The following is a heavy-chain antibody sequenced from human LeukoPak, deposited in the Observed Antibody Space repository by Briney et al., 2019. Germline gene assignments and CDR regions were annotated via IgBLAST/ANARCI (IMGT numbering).Heavy chain of an antibody. Sequence: GGSVRVSCKASGYTFIAYYMHWARPAPGQGLEWMGWINPNSGGTNYAQKFQARVTVTRDTSISTVYMGLSRLRSDDTAVYYCARDSCSSTSCLSIDDYCGHRDLFSASS. D-gene: IGHD2-2*01. CDR2: INPNSGGT. CDR1: GYTFIAYY. V-gene: IGHV1-2*02. J-gene: IGHJ4*01. CDR3: ARDSCSSTSCLSIDDY.